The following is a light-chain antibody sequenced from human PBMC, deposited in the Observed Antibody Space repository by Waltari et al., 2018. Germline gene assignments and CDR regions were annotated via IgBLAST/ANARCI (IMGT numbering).Light chain of an antibody. CDR2: DVT. CDR1: RGDTGASDH. V-gene: IGLV2-14*03. CDR3: CSYTSDITWI. J-gene: IGLJ2*01. Sequence: QSALTPPASVSGSPGQSITISCPGTRGDTGASDHVPWYQQHSDKAPKLIIYDVTKRPSGVSNRFSGSKSGTSASLTISGLQADDEANYYCCSYTSDITWIFGGGTKLTVL.